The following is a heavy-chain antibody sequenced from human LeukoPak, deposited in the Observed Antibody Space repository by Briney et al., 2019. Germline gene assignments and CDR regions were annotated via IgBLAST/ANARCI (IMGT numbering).Heavy chain of an antibody. Sequence: PGGSLRLSCAASGFTVSSNYMSWVRQAPGKGLEWVSAISGSGGSTYYADSVKGRFTISRDNSKNTLYLQMNSLRAEDTAVYYCARDEPSPDSTDLDYWGQGTLVTVSS. CDR1: GFTVSSNY. D-gene: IGHD2/OR15-2a*01. CDR3: ARDEPSPDSTDLDY. CDR2: ISGSGGST. J-gene: IGHJ4*02. V-gene: IGHV3-66*01.